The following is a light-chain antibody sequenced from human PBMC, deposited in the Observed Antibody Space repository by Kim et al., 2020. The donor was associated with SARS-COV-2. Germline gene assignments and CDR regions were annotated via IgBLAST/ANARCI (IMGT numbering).Light chain of an antibody. J-gene: IGLJ2*01. CDR3: CSYAGSSTVV. V-gene: IGLV2-23*02. CDR1: SRDVGGYNH. CDR2: EVS. Sequence: GQAFTSSCPGTSRDVGGYNHVSWYQQPPGKAPKLMIYEVSKRPSGVSNRFSGSKSGNTASLTISGLQAEDEADYYCCSYAGSSTVVFGGGTQLTVL.